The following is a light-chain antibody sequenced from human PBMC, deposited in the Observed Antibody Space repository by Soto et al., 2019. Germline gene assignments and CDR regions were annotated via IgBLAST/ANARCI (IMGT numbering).Light chain of an antibody. J-gene: IGKJ1*01. CDR1: QGIRND. CDR2: VAS. Sequence: AIQLTQSPYFLSASVGDSLIITCRASQGIRNDLDWYQQKPGKAPKLLIYVASNLQSGVPSRFSGSGSGTEFTLTINSLQPEDFATYYCLQHYNYPWTLGQGTKVDIK. V-gene: IGKV1-6*01. CDR3: LQHYNYPWT.